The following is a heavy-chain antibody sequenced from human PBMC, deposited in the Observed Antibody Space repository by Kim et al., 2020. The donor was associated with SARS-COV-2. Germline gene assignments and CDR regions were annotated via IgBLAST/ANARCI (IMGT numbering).Heavy chain of an antibody. CDR2: ISYDGSNK. CDR1: GFTFSSYG. CDR3: AREGSYGDYWGGWFDP. Sequence: GGSLRLSCAASGFTFSSYGMHWVRQAPGKGLEWVAVISYDGSNKYYADSVKGRFTISRDNSKNTLYLQMNSLRAEDTAVYYCAREGSYGDYWGGWFDPWGQGTLVTVSS. V-gene: IGHV3-33*05. D-gene: IGHD4-17*01. J-gene: IGHJ5*02.